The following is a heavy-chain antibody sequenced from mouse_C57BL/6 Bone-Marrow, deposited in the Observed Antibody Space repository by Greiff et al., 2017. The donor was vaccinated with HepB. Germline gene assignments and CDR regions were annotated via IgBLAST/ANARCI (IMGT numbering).Heavy chain of an antibody. CDR2: IYPGDGDT. D-gene: IGHD1-1*01. J-gene: IGHJ3*01. Sequence: QVQLQQPGPELVKPGASVKISCKASGYAFSSAWMNWVKQRPGKGLEWIGRIYPGDGDTNYNGKFKGKATLTADKSSSTAYMQLSSLTSEDSAVYFCAHYGSSPFAYWGQGTLVTVSA. V-gene: IGHV1-82*01. CDR1: GYAFSSAW. CDR3: AHYGSSPFAY.